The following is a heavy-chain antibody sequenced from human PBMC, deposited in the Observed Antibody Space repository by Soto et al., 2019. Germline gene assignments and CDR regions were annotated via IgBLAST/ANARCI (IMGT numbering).Heavy chain of an antibody. CDR3: ARSVTP. V-gene: IGHV4-31*01. CDR2: IYYSGST. CDR1: GGSISSGGYY. Sequence: SETLSLTCNVSGGSISSGGYYWTWIRQHPGKGLECIVYIYYSGSTFYNPSLKSLVSISVDTSKNQFSLKLSSVTAADTAVYYCARSVTPWGQGTLVTVSS. J-gene: IGHJ5*02. D-gene: IGHD3-10*01.